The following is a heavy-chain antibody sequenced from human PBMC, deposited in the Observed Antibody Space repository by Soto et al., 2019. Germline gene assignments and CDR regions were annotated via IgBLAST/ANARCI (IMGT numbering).Heavy chain of an antibody. D-gene: IGHD1-26*01. CDR3: ARDGGRHSGGIDY. CDR1: GGTFSSYS. V-gene: IGHV1-69*01. Sequence: QVQLVQSGAEVKKPGSSVKVSCKASGGTFSSYSINWVRQAPGQGLEWMGEIIPIFGTANYAQKFQGRVTITADESTRTAYMALCSLRSEDTAVYYCARDGGRHSGGIDYWGQGTVVTVSS. CDR2: IIPIFGTA. J-gene: IGHJ4*02.